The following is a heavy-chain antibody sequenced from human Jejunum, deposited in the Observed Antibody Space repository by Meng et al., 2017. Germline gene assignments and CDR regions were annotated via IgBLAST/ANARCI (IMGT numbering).Heavy chain of an antibody. Sequence: GESLKISCETSEFTFSNYEMNWVRQAPGKGPEWVSYIDKTGERMEYADSVRGRFTISRDNARSSLYLQMNSLRVDDTGVYYCARDPHSGFRFDFWGQGAQVTVSS. V-gene: IGHV3-48*03. D-gene: IGHD1-26*01. CDR1: EFTFSNYE. CDR3: ARDPHSGFRFDF. CDR2: IDKTGERM. J-gene: IGHJ4*02.